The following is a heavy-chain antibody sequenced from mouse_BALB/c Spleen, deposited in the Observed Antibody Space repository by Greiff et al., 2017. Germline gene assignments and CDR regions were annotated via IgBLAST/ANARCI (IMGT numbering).Heavy chain of an antibody. CDR3: ARRRDYYGSSYYYAMDY. V-gene: IGHV1S137*01. Sequence: VQLQESGAELVRPGVSVKISCKGSGYTFTDYAMHWVKQSHAKSLEWIGVISTYYGDASYNQKFKGKATMTVDKSSSTAYMELARLTSEDSAIYYCARRRDYYGSSYYYAMDYWGQGTSVTVSS. D-gene: IGHD1-1*01. CDR2: ISTYYGDA. J-gene: IGHJ4*01. CDR1: GYTFTDYA.